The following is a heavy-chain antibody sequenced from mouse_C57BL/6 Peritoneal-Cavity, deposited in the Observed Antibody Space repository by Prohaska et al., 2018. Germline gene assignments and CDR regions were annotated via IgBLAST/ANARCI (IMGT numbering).Heavy chain of an antibody. J-gene: IGHJ3*01. CDR2: INPNNGGT. CDR3: ARGSGLAFAY. Sequence: EVQLQQSGPELVKPGASVKIPCKASGYTFTDYNMDWVKQSHGKSLEWIGDINPNNGGTIYNQKFKGKATLTVDKSSSTADMELRSLTSEDTAVYYCARGSGLAFAYWGQGTLVTVSA. CDR1: GYTFTDYN. V-gene: IGHV1-18*01. D-gene: IGHD3-1*01.